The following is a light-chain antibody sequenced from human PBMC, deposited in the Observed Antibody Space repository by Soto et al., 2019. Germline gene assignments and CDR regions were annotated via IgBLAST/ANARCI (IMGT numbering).Light chain of an antibody. V-gene: IGLV2-14*01. CDR1: NSDIGTYNY. Sequence: QSALTQPASVSGSPGQSITISCTGSNSDIGTYNYVSWYQQHPGKAPKLIIYEVTNRPSEVSDRFSDSKSGNTASLTISGLQSEDEAFYHCSSYSSTTTYILFGGGTQLTVL. CDR3: SSYSSTTTYIL. J-gene: IGLJ2*01. CDR2: EVT.